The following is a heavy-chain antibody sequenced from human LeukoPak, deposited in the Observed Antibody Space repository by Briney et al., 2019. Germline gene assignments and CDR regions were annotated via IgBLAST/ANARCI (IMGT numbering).Heavy chain of an antibody. Sequence: SETLSLTCTVSGGSVSSGSYYWSWIRQPPGKGLEWIGYIYYSGSTNYNPSLKSRVTISVDTSKNQFSLKLSSVTAADTAVYYCARGGCSGGSCYLYYYYGMDVWGQGTTVTVPS. J-gene: IGHJ6*02. D-gene: IGHD2-15*01. CDR2: IYYSGST. CDR3: ARGGCSGGSCYLYYYYGMDV. V-gene: IGHV4-61*01. CDR1: GGSVSSGSYY.